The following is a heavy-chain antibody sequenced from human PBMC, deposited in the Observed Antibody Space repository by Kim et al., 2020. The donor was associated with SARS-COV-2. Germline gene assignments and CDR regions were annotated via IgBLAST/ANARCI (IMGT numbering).Heavy chain of an antibody. D-gene: IGHD3-22*01. CDR1: GFNFDDFA. CDR2: ISWHMSIR. CDR3: ARSGYYLGFLDH. V-gene: IGHV3-9*01. Sequence: GGSLRLSCVGSGFNFDDFALHWVRQAPGKGLEWVSSISWHMSIRAYAASVKGRFTISRDNARNSVFLQMDSLRIEDTAFYFCARSGYYLGFLDHWGQGALVTVSS. J-gene: IGHJ4*02.